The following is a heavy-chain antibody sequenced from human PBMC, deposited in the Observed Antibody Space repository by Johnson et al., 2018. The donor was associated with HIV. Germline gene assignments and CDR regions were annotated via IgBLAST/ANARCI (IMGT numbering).Heavy chain of an antibody. Sequence: QVQLVESGGGVVQPGKSLRLSCAASGFTFSNHAIHWVRQAPGKGLEWVAIVAYDGSKKYYADSVKGRFTISRDNSKNTLYLKMSSLRAEDNALYYCAKDLGDSENVAWAADYYDFRKDYPGQGTRGVIGAFDIWGQGTMVTVSS. CDR3: AKDLGDSENVAWAADYYDFRKDYPGQGTRGVIGAFDI. V-gene: IGHV3-30*18. D-gene: IGHD3-3*01. CDR2: VAYDGSKK. J-gene: IGHJ3*02. CDR1: GFTFSNHA.